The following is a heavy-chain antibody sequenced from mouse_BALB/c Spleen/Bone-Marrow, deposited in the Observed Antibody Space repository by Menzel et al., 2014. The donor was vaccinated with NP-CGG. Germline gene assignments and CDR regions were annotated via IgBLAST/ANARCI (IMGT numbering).Heavy chain of an antibody. D-gene: IGHD2-10*01. CDR2: IWAGGST. V-gene: IGHV2-9*02. CDR1: GFSLTSYG. CDR3: AREGLLLYRGFAY. Sequence: QVQLKQSGPGLVAPSQSLSIICTVSGFSLTSYGVRWVRQPPGKGLEWLGVIWAGGSTNYNSALMSRLSISKDNSKSQVFLKMNSLQTDDTAMYYCAREGLLLYRGFAYWGQGTLVTVSA. J-gene: IGHJ3*01.